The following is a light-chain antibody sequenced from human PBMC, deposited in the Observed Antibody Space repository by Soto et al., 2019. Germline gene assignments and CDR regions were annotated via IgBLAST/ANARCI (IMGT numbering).Light chain of an antibody. V-gene: IGKV4-1*01. CDR1: QSVLYSSNNKNY. J-gene: IGKJ2*01. Sequence: DIVMTQSPDSLAVSLGERATINCKSSQSVLYSSNNKNYLAWYQQKPGQPPKLLIYWASIRESGVPDRFSGSGSGTDFTLTISSLQAEDVAVYYCQQYYITGRTFGQGTKLESK. CDR3: QQYYITGRT. CDR2: WAS.